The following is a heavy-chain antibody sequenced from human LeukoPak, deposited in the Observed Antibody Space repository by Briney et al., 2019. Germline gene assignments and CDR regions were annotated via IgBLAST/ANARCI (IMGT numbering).Heavy chain of an antibody. CDR2: TDSSGSP. D-gene: IGHD2-2*01. CDR3: ARGVPVTSWPNSYYYYYTDV. CDR1: VGSISSYY. J-gene: IGHJ6*03. V-gene: IGHV4-59*01. Sequence: SETLSLTCTVSVGSISSYYWSWIRQPPRKGMEWIGYTDSSGSPNFNPSLKSRVTISVDPSKNQLSLKLSSVTAADTAVYYCARGVPVTSWPNSYYYYYTDVWGKGTTVTVSS.